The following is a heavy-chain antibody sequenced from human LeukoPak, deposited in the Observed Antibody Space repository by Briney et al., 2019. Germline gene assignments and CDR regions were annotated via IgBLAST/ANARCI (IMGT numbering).Heavy chain of an antibody. V-gene: IGHV3-21*01. CDR3: VRDREMATTTIDY. CDR1: GFTFSSYS. CDR2: ISSSSSYI. Sequence: SGGSLRLSCAASGFTFSSYSMNWVRQAPGKGLEWVSSISSSSSYIYYADSVKGRFTISRDNAKNSLYLQMNSLRAEDTAVYYCVRDREMATTTIDYWGQGTLVTVSS. J-gene: IGHJ4*02. D-gene: IGHD5-24*01.